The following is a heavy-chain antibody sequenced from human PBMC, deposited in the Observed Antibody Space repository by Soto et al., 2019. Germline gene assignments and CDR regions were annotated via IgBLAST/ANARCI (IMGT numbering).Heavy chain of an antibody. CDR3: ARETPYYAT. CDR1: GFSFSNYW. D-gene: IGHD3-10*01. V-gene: IGHV3-7*04. Sequence: EMQLVDSGGGLVQPGDSLRLSCVASGFSFSNYWMAWVRQAPGKGLEWVANIKEDGSQYTYVASVKGRFTISRDNAENSLSLQMNSLRAEDTAVYYCARETPYYATWGQGTLVTVSS. J-gene: IGHJ4*02. CDR2: IKEDGSQY.